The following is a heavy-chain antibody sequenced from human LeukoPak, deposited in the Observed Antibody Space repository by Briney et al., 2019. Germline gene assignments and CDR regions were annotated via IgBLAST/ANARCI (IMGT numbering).Heavy chain of an antibody. CDR1: GYTFTSYY. D-gene: IGHD3-22*01. J-gene: IGHJ1*01. CDR3: ARDGDDSSGKDVLGPEYFQH. V-gene: IGHV1-46*01. Sequence: GASVKVSCKASGYTFTSYYMHWVRQAPGQGLEWMGIINPSGGSTSYAQKFQGRVIMTRDMSTSTVYMELSSLRSEDTAVYYCARDGDDSSGKDVLGPEYFQHWGQGTLVTVSS. CDR2: INPSGGST.